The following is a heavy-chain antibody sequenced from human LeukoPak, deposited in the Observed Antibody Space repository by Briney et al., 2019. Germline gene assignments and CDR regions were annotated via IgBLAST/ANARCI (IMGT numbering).Heavy chain of an antibody. CDR1: GYTLTELF. D-gene: IGHD6-13*01. CDR3: ATDLFAAAGTDY. J-gene: IGHJ4*02. Sequence: ASVKVSCKVSGYTLTELFMHWVRQVPGKGLEWRGGFDSEDGETIYAQKFQGRVTMTEDTSTDTAYMELSSLRSEDTAVYYCATDLFAAAGTDYWGQGTLVTVSS. CDR2: FDSEDGET. V-gene: IGHV1-24*01.